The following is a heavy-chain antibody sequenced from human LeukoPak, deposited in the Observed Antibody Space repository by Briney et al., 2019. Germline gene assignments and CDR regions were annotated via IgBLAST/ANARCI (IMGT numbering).Heavy chain of an antibody. D-gene: IGHD3-22*01. CDR1: GYTLTELS. Sequence: ASVKVSCKASGYTLTELSMHWVRQAPGKGLEWMGGFDPEDGETIYAQKFQGRVTMTEDTSTDTAYMELSSLRSEDTAVYYCATDRPSAHTMIVVVDAFDIWGQGTMVTVSS. CDR3: ATDRPSAHTMIVVVDAFDI. J-gene: IGHJ3*02. V-gene: IGHV1-24*01. CDR2: FDPEDGET.